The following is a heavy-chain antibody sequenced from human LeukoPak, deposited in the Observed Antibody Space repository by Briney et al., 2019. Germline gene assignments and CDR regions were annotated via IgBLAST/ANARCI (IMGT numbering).Heavy chain of an antibody. J-gene: IGHJ4*02. Sequence: GASVKVSCKASGYTFSDYYIQWVGQAPGQGLEWMGWINPKSGDTNSAQKFQGRVTMTRDTSVSTAYMELIRVTFDDTAVYFCARDGDGYNFGYWGQGTLVTVSS. V-gene: IGHV1-2*02. CDR1: GYTFSDYY. CDR2: INPKSGDT. CDR3: ARDGDGYNFGY. D-gene: IGHD5-24*01.